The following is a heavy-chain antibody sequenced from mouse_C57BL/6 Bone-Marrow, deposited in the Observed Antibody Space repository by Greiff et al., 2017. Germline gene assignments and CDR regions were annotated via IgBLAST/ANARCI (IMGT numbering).Heavy chain of an antibody. CDR1: DYEFPSHD. J-gene: IGHJ3*01. CDR3: ARHDGYYAWFAY. Sequence: DVKLVESGGGLVQPGESLKLSCESNDYEFPSHDMSWVSKTPDQRLELVAAINTDGGSTYYPDTMKSRVIISRDNTKKTLDLQRGSLRAEYTAWYYCARHDGYYAWFAYWGQGTLVTVSA. V-gene: IGHV5-2*01. D-gene: IGHD2-3*01. CDR2: INTDGGST.